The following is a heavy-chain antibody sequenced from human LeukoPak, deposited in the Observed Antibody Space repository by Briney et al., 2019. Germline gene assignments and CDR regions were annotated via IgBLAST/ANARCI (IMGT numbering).Heavy chain of an antibody. CDR2: IYYSGST. CDR3: ARRHSNYGIDY. J-gene: IGHJ4*02. CDR1: GGSISSSSYY. D-gene: IGHD4-11*01. V-gene: IGHV4-39*01. Sequence: SETLSLTCTVSGGSISSSSYYWGWIRQPPGKGLEWIGSIYYSGSTYYNPSLKSRVTISVDTSKNQFSLKLSSATAADTAVYYCARRHSNYGIDYWGQGTLVTVSS.